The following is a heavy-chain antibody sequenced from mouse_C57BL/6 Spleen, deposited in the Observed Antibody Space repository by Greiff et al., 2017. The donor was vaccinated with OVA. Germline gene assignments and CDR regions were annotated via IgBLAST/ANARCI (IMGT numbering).Heavy chain of an antibody. J-gene: IGHJ3*01. Sequence: QVQLQQSGPELVKPGASVKISCKASGYAFSSSWMNWVKQRPGKGLEWIGRIYPGDGDTNYNGKFKGKATLTADKSSSTAYMQLSSLTSEDSAVYFCARRHSSGYGFAYWGQGTLVTVSA. V-gene: IGHV1-82*01. CDR3: ARRHSSGYGFAY. CDR2: IYPGDGDT. CDR1: GYAFSSSW. D-gene: IGHD3-2*02.